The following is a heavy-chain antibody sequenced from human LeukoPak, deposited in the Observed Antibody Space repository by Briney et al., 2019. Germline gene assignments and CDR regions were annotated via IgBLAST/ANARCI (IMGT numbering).Heavy chain of an antibody. CDR1: GFTFSDYY. Sequence: PGGSLRLSCAASGFTFSDYYMSWLRQAPGKGLEWVSAISGSGGSTYYADSVKGRFTISRDNSKNTLYLQMNSLRAEDTAVYYCAKESVVVPAAPDYWGQGTLVTVSS. V-gene: IGHV3-23*01. J-gene: IGHJ4*02. CDR2: ISGSGGST. CDR3: AKESVVVPAAPDY. D-gene: IGHD2-2*01.